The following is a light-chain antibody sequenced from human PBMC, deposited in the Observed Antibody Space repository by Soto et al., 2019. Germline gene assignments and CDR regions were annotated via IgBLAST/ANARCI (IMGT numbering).Light chain of an antibody. CDR2: DVI. CDR1: SSDVGTYNY. Sequence: QSALTQPPSASGSPGQTVAISCTGTSSDVGTYNYVSWYQQHPGKAPKPMIYDVIQRPSGVPARFSGSKSGNTASLTVSGLQPEDEADYYCCSYTTSSTYVFGTGTKLTVL. CDR3: CSYTTSSTYV. J-gene: IGLJ1*01. V-gene: IGLV2-8*01.